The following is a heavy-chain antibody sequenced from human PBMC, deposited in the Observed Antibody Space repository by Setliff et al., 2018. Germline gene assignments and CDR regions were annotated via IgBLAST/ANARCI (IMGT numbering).Heavy chain of an antibody. D-gene: IGHD3-10*01. Sequence: GSGPTLVNPTQTLTLTCTFSGFSLITSGVGVGWIRQPPGKALEWLAIIFWDDDKRYSPSLKNRLTITKDNLKRQVVLTITDVDPVDTATYYCAHRGGYGADSLYYFDVWGQGTLVTVSS. CDR1: GFSLITSGVG. J-gene: IGHJ4*02. CDR3: AHRGGYGADSLYYFDV. CDR2: IFWDDDK. V-gene: IGHV2-5*02.